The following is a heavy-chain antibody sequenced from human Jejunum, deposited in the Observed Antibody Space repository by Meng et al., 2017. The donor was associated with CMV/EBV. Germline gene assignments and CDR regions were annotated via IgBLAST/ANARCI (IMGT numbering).Heavy chain of an antibody. V-gene: IGHV3-43*01. J-gene: IGHJ4*02. CDR1: GFIFADYT. CDR3: AKNYADIVIPAIDY. CDR2: IRDGRI. D-gene: IGHD5-12*01. Sequence: SGFIFADYTVHWVRQPPGKGLEWVSLIRDGRIYYADSVKGRFTVSRDNSKDTLYLQMNSLRAEDTAVYYCAKNYADIVIPAIDYWGQGTLVTVSS.